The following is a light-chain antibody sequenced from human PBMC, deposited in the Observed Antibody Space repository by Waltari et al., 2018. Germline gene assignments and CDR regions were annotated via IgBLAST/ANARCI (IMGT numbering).Light chain of an antibody. V-gene: IGKV3-20*01. CDR2: GAS. J-gene: IGKJ4*01. CDR3: QQYGSSTHGT. Sequence: EIVLTQSPGTLSLSPGERATLSCRASQSVSSSYLAWYQQKPAQAPRLLINGASSRATGLPDRFSGSGSGTDFTLTISRLEPEEFAVYYCQQYGSSTHGTFGGGTKVEIK. CDR1: QSVSSSY.